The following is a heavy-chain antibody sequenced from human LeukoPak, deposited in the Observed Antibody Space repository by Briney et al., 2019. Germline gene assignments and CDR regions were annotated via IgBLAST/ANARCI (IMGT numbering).Heavy chain of an antibody. Sequence: ASVKVSCKASGYTFIGYYMHWVRQAPGQGLEWMGWINPNSGGTNYAQKFQGRVTMTRDTSISTAYMELSRLRSDDTAVCYCARGGTSYYYDSSGYYRPFDYWGQGTLVTVSS. CDR2: INPNSGGT. D-gene: IGHD3-22*01. V-gene: IGHV1-2*02. CDR1: GYTFIGYY. J-gene: IGHJ4*02. CDR3: ARGGTSYYYDSSGYYRPFDY.